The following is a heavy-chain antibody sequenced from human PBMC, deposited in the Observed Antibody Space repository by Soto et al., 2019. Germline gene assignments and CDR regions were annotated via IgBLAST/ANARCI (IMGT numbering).Heavy chain of an antibody. J-gene: IGHJ4*01. CDR2: IWYDGSNK. Sequence: QVQLVESGGGVVQPGRSLRLSCAASGFTFSSYGMHWVRQAPGKGLEWVAVIWYDGSNKYYADSVKGRFTISRDNSKNTLYLQMNSLRAEDTAVYYCARDLGGPSDYWCHGTLVTVSS. CDR1: GFTFSSYG. CDR3: ARDLGGPSDY. V-gene: IGHV3-33*01. D-gene: IGHD3-16*01.